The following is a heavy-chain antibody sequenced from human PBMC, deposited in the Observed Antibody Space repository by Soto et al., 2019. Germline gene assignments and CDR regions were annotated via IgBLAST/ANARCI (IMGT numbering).Heavy chain of an antibody. CDR1: GYSFTSYL. D-gene: IGHD2-21*02. Sequence: GESLQISCKGSGYSFTSYLIGWVRQMPVKGLEWMGIIYPGDSDTRYSPSFQGQVTISADKSISTAYLQWSSLKASDTAMYYCARSMDLEYGRCDRHAAVERRGQGPCGTVSS. CDR3: ARSMDLEYGRCDRHAAVER. V-gene: IGHV5-51*01. J-gene: IGHJ4*02. CDR2: IYPGDSDT.